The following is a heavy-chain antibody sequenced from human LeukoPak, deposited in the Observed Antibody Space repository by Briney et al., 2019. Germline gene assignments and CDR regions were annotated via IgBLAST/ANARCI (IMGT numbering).Heavy chain of an antibody. CDR3: ARDRFIGSGSDC. V-gene: IGHV3-21*01. D-gene: IGHD6-19*01. CDR2: ISSSSSYI. J-gene: IGHJ4*01. Sequence: GGSLRLSCAASGFTFSSYSMNWVRQAPGKGLEWVSSISSSSSYIYYADSVKGRFTISRDNAKNSLYLQMNSLRAEDTAVYYCARDRFIGSGSDCWRQASLVTVSS. CDR1: GFTFSSYS.